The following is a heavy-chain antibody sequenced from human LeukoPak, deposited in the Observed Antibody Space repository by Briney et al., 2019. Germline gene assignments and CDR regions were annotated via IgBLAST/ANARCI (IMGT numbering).Heavy chain of an antibody. D-gene: IGHD3-10*01. J-gene: IGHJ3*02. CDR3: ARLFGDRGAFDI. Sequence: ASVKVSCKASGYTFTGYYMHWVRQAPGQGLEWMGWINPNSGGTNYAQKFQGRVTMTRDTSTSTAYMELSRLRSDDTAVYYCARLFGDRGAFDIWGQGTMVTVSS. CDR2: INPNSGGT. V-gene: IGHV1-2*02. CDR1: GYTFTGYY.